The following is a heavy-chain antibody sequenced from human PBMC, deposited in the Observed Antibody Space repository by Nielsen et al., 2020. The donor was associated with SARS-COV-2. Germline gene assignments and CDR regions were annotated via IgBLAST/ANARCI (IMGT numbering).Heavy chain of an antibody. CDR2: ISGRSTKI. CDR3: AKRRGVFMITRGGGGALDV. CDR1: DFTFSTST. Sequence: GGSLRLSCAASDFTFSTSTMSWVRQAPGKGLEWISSISGRSTKIYYADSVKGRFTISRDNAKESLFLQMNSLRVDDTAIYYCAKRRGVFMITRGGGGALDVWGQGTTVTVSS. V-gene: IGHV3-21*01. J-gene: IGHJ6*02. D-gene: IGHD3-16*01.